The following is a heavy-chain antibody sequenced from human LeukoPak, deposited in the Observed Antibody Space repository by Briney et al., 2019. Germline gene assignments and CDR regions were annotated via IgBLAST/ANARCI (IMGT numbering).Heavy chain of an antibody. D-gene: IGHD6-6*01. V-gene: IGHV4-39*07. J-gene: IGHJ5*02. CDR1: GGSISSSSYY. Sequence: PSETLSLTCTVSGGSISSSSYYWGWIRQPLGKGLEWIGSIYYSGSTYYNPSLKSRVTISVDTSKNQFSLKLSSVTAADTAVYYCARARIAARPVDWFDPWGQGTLVTVSS. CDR2: IYYSGST. CDR3: ARARIAARPVDWFDP.